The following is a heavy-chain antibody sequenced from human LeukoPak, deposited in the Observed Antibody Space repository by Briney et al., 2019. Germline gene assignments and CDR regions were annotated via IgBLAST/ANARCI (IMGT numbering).Heavy chain of an antibody. CDR1: GGSISSSSYY. J-gene: IGHJ4*02. Sequence: SETLCLTCTVSGGSISSSSYYWGWIRQPPGKGLEWIGSIYYSGSTYYNPSLKSRVTISVDTSKNQFSLKLSSVTAADTAVYYCARDRVVVVPAATSTIDYWGQGTLVTVSS. CDR3: ARDRVVVVPAATSTIDY. D-gene: IGHD2-2*01. CDR2: IYYSGST. V-gene: IGHV4-39*07.